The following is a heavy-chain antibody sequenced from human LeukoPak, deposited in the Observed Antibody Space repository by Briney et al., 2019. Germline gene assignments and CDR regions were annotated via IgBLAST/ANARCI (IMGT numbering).Heavy chain of an antibody. CDR2: INPNSGGT. Sequence: ASVKVSCKASGYIFTGYYMHWVRQTPGQGLEWMGWINPNSGGTNYAQKFQGRVTMTRDTSISTAYMELSRLRSDDTAVYYCARDRLDYYDSSGYYSCFDYWGQGTLVTVSS. V-gene: IGHV1-2*02. J-gene: IGHJ4*02. CDR3: ARDRLDYYDSSGYYSCFDY. CDR1: GYIFTGYY. D-gene: IGHD3-22*01.